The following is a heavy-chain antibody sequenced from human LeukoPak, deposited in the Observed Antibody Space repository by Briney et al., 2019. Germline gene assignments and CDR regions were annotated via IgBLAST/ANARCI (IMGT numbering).Heavy chain of an antibody. Sequence: GGSLRLSCAASGFTFSSYWMSWVRQAPGKGLEWVANIKEDESEKYYLDSVKGRFTVFRDNAKNSLYLQMNSLRAEDTAVYYCARVRVITPTYGMDVWGQGTTVTVSS. CDR2: IKEDESEK. CDR1: GFTFSSYW. D-gene: IGHD4-23*01. CDR3: ARVRVITPTYGMDV. J-gene: IGHJ6*02. V-gene: IGHV3-7*01.